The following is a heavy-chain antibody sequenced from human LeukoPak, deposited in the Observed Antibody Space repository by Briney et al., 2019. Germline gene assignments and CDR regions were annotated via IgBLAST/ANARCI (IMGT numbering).Heavy chain of an antibody. CDR1: GFTLSSYS. CDR2: ISSSSSTI. D-gene: IGHD2-21*02. J-gene: IGHJ5*02. Sequence: RRSLRLSCAVSGFTLSSYSINWVRQAPGEGLGWVSYISSSSSTICYAESVTGRFTITRDNGKNSLYLQMTSLRVEDTAVYYCVRDSWVATPGLFDPWGEGSLVTVSS. CDR3: VRDSWVATPGLFDP. V-gene: IGHV3-48*04.